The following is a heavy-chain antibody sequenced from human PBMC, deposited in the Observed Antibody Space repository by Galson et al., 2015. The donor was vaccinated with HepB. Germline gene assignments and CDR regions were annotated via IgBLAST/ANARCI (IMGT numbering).Heavy chain of an antibody. Sequence: SLRLSCASSGFTFSSYGMHWVRQAPGKGLEWVAVISYDGSNKYYADSVKGRFTISRDNSKNTLYLQMNSLRAEDTAVYYCAKDPSTAAGFYYWGQGTLVTVSS. J-gene: IGHJ4*02. CDR1: GFTFSSYG. V-gene: IGHV3-30*18. D-gene: IGHD6-13*01. CDR2: ISYDGSNK. CDR3: AKDPSTAAGFYY.